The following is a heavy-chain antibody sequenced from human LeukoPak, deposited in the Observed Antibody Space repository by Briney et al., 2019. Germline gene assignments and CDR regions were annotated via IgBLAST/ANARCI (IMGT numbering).Heavy chain of an antibody. Sequence: GASVKVSCKASGYTFTSYDINWVRQATGQGLEWMGWMNPNSGNTGYAQKFQGRVTMTRNTSISTAYMELSSLRSEDTAVYYCARDLTMAVAGDFDYWGQGTLVTVSS. CDR1: GYTFTSYD. CDR3: ARDLTMAVAGDFDY. D-gene: IGHD6-19*01. V-gene: IGHV1-8*01. J-gene: IGHJ4*02. CDR2: MNPNSGNT.